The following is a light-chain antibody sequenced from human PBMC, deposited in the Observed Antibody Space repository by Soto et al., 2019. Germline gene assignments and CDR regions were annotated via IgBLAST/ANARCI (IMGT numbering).Light chain of an antibody. J-gene: IGKJ1*01. CDR3: QKYNSAPWT. CDR2: AAS. CDR1: QGISNY. V-gene: IGKV1-27*01. Sequence: DIQMTQSPSSLSASVGYRFTITCRASQGISNYLAWYQQKPGKVPKLLIYAASTLQSGVPSRFSGSGSGTEFTLTISSLQPEDVATYYCQKYNSAPWTFGQGTKVDIK.